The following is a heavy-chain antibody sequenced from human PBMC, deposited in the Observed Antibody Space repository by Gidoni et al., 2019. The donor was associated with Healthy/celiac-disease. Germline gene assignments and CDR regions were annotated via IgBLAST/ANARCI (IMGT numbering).Heavy chain of an antibody. Sequence: QVQLVQSGAEVKKPAASVKVSCKASGYTFTSYDINWVRQATGQRLEWMGWMNPNRGNTGYAQKFQGRVTMTRNTSISTAYVELSSLRSEDTAVYYCATEMGTDSSSWPMDYWGQGTLVTVSS. CDR3: ATEMGTDSSSWPMDY. V-gene: IGHV1-8*01. J-gene: IGHJ4*02. D-gene: IGHD6-13*01. CDR1: GYTFTSYD. CDR2: MNPNRGNT.